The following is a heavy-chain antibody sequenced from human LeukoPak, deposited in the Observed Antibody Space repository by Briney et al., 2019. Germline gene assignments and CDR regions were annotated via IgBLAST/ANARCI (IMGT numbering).Heavy chain of an antibody. CDR3: ARMDMLTGTPFDY. CDR1: GGSISSHY. CDR2: IYYSGST. Sequence: SETLSLTCTVSGGSISSHYWSWIRQPPGKGLEWIGYIYYSGSTNYNPSLKSRVTISVDTSKNQFSLKLSSVTAADTAVYYCARMDMLTGTPFDYWGQGTLVTVSS. V-gene: IGHV4-59*11. D-gene: IGHD1-20*01. J-gene: IGHJ4*02.